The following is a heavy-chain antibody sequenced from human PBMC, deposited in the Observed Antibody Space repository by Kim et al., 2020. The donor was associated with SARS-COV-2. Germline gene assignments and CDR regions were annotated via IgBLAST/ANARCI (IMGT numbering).Heavy chain of an antibody. CDR3: ARDSMHYAFDI. D-gene: IGHD2-8*01. CDR2: SKNRGSGYTA. J-gene: IGHJ3*02. CDR1: GFTFSDHH. Sequence: GGSLRLSCVASGFTFSDHHMDWVRQARGKGLECVARSKNRGSGYTAEYAASVKGRFTISRDESKNSLYLQMNSLKTEDTAVYYCARDSMHYAFDIWGQGT. V-gene: IGHV3-72*01.